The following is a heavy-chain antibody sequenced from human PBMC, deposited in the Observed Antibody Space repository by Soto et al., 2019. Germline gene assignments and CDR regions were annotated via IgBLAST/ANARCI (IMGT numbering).Heavy chain of an antibody. V-gene: IGHV3-49*03. CDR1: GFNFGDYA. Sequence: GGSQRLSSTASGFNFGDYAMSWFRQAPGKGLEWVGFIRSKAYGGTTEYAASVKGRFTISRDDSKSIAYLQMNSLKTEDTAVYYCTRAGFGGSYPAPDYWGQGTLVTVSS. J-gene: IGHJ4*02. D-gene: IGHD1-26*01. CDR2: IRSKAYGGTT. CDR3: TRAGFGGSYPAPDY.